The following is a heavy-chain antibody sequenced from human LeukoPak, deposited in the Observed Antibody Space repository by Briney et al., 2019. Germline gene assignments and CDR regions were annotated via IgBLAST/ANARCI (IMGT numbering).Heavy chain of an antibody. CDR3: ARDWNYGSGSLDY. CDR2: INAGNGNT. CDR1: GYTFSSYA. Sequence: VASVKVSCKASGYTFSSYAMDWVRQAPGQMLEWMGWINAGNGNTKYSQKFQGRVTITRDTSASTAYMELSSLRSEDTAVYYCARDWNYGSGSLDYWGQGTLVTVSS. V-gene: IGHV1-3*01. D-gene: IGHD3-10*01. J-gene: IGHJ4*02.